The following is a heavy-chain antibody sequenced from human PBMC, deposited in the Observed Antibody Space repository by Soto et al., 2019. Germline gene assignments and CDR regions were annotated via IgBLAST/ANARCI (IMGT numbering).Heavy chain of an antibody. CDR1: GGSISSGGYY. Sequence: KSSETLSLTCTVSGGSISSGGYYWSWIRQHPGKGLEWIGYIYYSGSTYYNPSLKSRVTISVDTSKNQFSLKLSSVTAADTAVYYCASMITFGGVIVNRRYYFDYWGQGTLVTVSS. CDR2: IYYSGST. V-gene: IGHV4-31*03. D-gene: IGHD3-16*02. CDR3: ASMITFGGVIVNRRYYFDY. J-gene: IGHJ4*02.